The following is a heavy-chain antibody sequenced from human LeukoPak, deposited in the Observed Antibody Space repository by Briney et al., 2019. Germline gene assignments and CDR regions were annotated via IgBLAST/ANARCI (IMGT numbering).Heavy chain of an antibody. D-gene: IGHD2-15*01. CDR2: IYYSGST. J-gene: IGHJ4*02. V-gene: IGHV4-39*07. CDR3: ARGPYCTGGSCYSNFDY. Sequence: SETLSLTCTVSGGSISSSSYYWGWIRQPPGKGLEWIGSIYYSGSTYYNPSLKSRVTISVDTSKNQFSLKLSSVTAADTAVYYCARGPYCTGGSCYSNFDYWGQGTLVTVSS. CDR1: GGSISSSSYY.